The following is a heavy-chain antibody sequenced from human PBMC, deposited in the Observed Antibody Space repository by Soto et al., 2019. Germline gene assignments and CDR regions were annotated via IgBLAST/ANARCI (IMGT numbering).Heavy chain of an antibody. J-gene: IGHJ4*02. CDR1: GYTFTSYG. Sequence: GASVKVSCKASGYTFTSYGISWVRQAPGQGLEWMGWISAYNGNTNYAQKLQGRVTMTTDTSTSTAYMELRSLRSDDTAVYYCARGSDIVVVPAAMYFDYWGQGTLVTVSS. D-gene: IGHD2-2*01. V-gene: IGHV1-18*01. CDR3: ARGSDIVVVPAAMYFDY. CDR2: ISAYNGNT.